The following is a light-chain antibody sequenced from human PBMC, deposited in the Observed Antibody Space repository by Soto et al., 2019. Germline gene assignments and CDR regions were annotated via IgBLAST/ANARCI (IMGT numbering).Light chain of an antibody. V-gene: IGLV2-8*01. CDR3: SSYAGSTLVV. J-gene: IGLJ2*01. CDR2: EVS. Sequence: QSALTQPPSASGSPGQSVTISCTGTSSDVGGYNYVSWYQQHPGKAPKLMIYEVSKRPSGVPDRFSGSKSGNTASLTVSGLQAEDEADYYCSSYAGSTLVVFGGGTKVTVL. CDR1: SSDVGGYNY.